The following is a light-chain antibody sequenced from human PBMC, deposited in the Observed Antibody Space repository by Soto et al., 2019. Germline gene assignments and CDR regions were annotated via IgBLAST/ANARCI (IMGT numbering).Light chain of an antibody. Sequence: QSALTQPGSVSGSPGQSITISSTGTSSDVGRYNYVSWYQQHPGKAPKLMIHDVSNRPSGVSDRFSGSKSGNTASLTISGLQAEDEADYYCSSYTSSSTLDAFGTGTKVTVL. J-gene: IGLJ1*01. V-gene: IGLV2-14*01. CDR3: SSYTSSSTLDA. CDR2: DVS. CDR1: SSDVGRYNY.